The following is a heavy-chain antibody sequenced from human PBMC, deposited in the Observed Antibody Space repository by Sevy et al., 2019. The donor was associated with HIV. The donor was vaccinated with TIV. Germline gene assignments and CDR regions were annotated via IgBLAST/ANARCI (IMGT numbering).Heavy chain of an antibody. CDR1: GFTFSSYS. Sequence: GESLKISCAASGFTFSSYSMNWVRQAPGKGLEWVSYISSSSSTIYYADSVKGRFTISRDNAKNSLYLQMNSLRDEDTAVYYCASFHGDFGYYYGMDVWGQGTTVTVSS. J-gene: IGHJ6*02. V-gene: IGHV3-48*02. CDR3: ASFHGDFGYYYGMDV. D-gene: IGHD4-17*01. CDR2: ISSSSSTI.